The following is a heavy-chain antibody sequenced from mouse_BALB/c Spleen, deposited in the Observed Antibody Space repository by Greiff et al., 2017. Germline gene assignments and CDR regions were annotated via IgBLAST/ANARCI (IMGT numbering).Heavy chain of an antibody. Sequence: VQLKHSGAELVKPGASVKLSCTASGFNIKDTYMHWVKQRPEQGLEWIGRIDPANGNTKYDPKFQGKATITADTSSNTAYLQLSSLTSEDTAVYYCARFSSGYVGYWGQGTLVTVSA. CDR2: IDPANGNT. CDR3: ARFSSGYVGY. D-gene: IGHD3-1*01. V-gene: IGHV14-3*02. CDR1: GFNIKDTY. J-gene: IGHJ3*01.